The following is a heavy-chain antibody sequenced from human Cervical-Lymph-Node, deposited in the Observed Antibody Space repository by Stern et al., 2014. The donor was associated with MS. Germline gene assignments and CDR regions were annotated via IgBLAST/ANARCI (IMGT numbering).Heavy chain of an antibody. D-gene: IGHD4-17*01. Sequence: VQLVESGAEVKKPGSSVKVSCKASGGSFKILTISWVRQAPGQGLAWMGGLKLFVGSANYAQNFQGSVTFSADESTSTAFMELRSLTSDDTAIYYCARDRGDEEGNWFNPWGQGTLVTVSS. CDR3: ARDRGDEEGNWFNP. V-gene: IGHV1-69*01. CDR2: LKLFVGSA. CDR1: GGSFKILT. J-gene: IGHJ5*02.